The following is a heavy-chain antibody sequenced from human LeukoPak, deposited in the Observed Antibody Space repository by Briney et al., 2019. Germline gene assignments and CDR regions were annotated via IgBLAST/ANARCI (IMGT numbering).Heavy chain of an antibody. CDR2: IYAGGNT. J-gene: IGHJ3*02. D-gene: IGHD4-23*01. Sequence: GGSLRLSCAASGFTVTSNYMSWVRQAPGKGLEWVSVIYAGGNTYYADSVKGRFTTSRDNSKNTLYLQMNSLRAEDTAMCYCASFDYGGHPDAFDIWGQGTMVTVSS. CDR1: GFTVTSNY. CDR3: ASFDYGGHPDAFDI. V-gene: IGHV3-66*01.